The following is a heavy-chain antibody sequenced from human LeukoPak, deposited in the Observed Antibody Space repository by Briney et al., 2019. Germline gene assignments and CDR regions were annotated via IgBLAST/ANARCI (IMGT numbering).Heavy chain of an antibody. CDR3: AGSLGYSSDSYYYGMDV. Sequence: GGSLRLSCAASGFTFSSYWMHWVRQGPGKGLVWVSRINSDGYSTTDADSVKGRFTISRDDSENTVYLQMDILSADDTAVYYCAGSLGYSSDSYYYGMDVWGQGTTVIVSS. J-gene: IGHJ6*02. CDR2: INSDGYST. V-gene: IGHV3-74*03. CDR1: GFTFSSYW. D-gene: IGHD5-12*01.